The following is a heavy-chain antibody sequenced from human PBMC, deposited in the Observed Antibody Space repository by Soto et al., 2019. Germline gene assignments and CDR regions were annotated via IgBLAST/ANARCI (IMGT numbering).Heavy chain of an antibody. J-gene: IGHJ4*02. D-gene: IGHD1-26*01. CDR1: GGSFSGYY. CDR3: ARRGGSYSYYFDY. Sequence: SETLSLTCAVYGGSFSGYYWSWIRQPPGKGLEWIGEINHSGSTNYNPSLKSRVTISVDTSKNQFSLKLSSVTAADTAGYYCARRGGSYSYYFDYWGQGTLVTVSS. V-gene: IGHV4-34*01. CDR2: INHSGST.